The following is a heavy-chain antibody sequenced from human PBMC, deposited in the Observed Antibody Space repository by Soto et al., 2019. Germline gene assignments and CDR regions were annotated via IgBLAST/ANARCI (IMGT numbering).Heavy chain of an antibody. V-gene: IGHV2-5*02. CDR1: GFSLTTSGVG. D-gene: IGHD3-3*01. CDR2: IYWDDDK. Sequence: QITLNESGPTVVSPTETLTLTCRFSGFSLTTSGVGVGWVRQSPGKAPEWLALIYWDDDKRYSESLKSRLTITKDTSKNQVVLTVANLEPTDTATYYCAHRVLRTVFGLVTTTAIYFDFWGQGTPVAVSS. CDR3: AHRVLRTVFGLVTTTAIYFDF. J-gene: IGHJ4*02.